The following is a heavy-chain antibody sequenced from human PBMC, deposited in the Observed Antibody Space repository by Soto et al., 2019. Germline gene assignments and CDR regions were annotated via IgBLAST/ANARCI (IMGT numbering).Heavy chain of an antibody. CDR1: GGSISSGGYY. CDR3: ARDLYYYGSGTYYPFHWFDP. J-gene: IGHJ5*02. Sequence: QVQLQESGPGLVKPSQTLSLTCTVSGGSISSGGYYWSWIRQHPGKGLEWIGCIYDGGSTYYNPSLKGRVTISVDTSKNQFFLKLSSVTAADTAVYYCARDLYYYGSGTYYPFHWFDPWGLGTLVTVSS. D-gene: IGHD3-10*01. CDR2: IYDGGST. V-gene: IGHV4-31*03.